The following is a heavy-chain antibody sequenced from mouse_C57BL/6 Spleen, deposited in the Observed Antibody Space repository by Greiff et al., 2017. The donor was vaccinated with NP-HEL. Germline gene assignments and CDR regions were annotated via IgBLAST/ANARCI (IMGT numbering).Heavy chain of an antibody. CDR2: IDPEDGDT. D-gene: IGHD2-14*01. CDR3: TTGAYEGVRGERDWYVDG. Sequence: VQLQQSGAELVRPGASVKLSCTASGFNITDYYMHWVKQRPEQGLEWIGRIDPEDGDTEYAPKFQGKATLTADTSSNTAYLQLSSLTSEDTAVFYWTTGAYEGVRGERDWYVDGWGTGTTVTVSS. CDR1: GFNITDYY. V-gene: IGHV14-1*01. J-gene: IGHJ1*03.